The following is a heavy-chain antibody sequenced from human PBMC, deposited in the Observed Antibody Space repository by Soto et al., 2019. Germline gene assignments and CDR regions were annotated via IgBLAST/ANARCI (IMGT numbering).Heavy chain of an antibody. Sequence: SETLSLTCTVSGGSISSSSYYWGWIRQPPGKGLEWIGTIYYSGSTYYNPSLKSRVTISVDTSKNQFSLKLSSVTAADTAVYYCARTKDYYDSSGPRKNWFDPWGQGTLVTVSS. D-gene: IGHD3-22*01. J-gene: IGHJ5*02. CDR3: ARTKDYYDSSGPRKNWFDP. V-gene: IGHV4-39*01. CDR1: GGSISSSSYY. CDR2: IYYSGST.